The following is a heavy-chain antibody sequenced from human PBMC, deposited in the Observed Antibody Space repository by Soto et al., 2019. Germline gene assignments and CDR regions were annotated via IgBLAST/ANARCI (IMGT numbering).Heavy chain of an antibody. CDR1: GGSISSGGYY. CDR3: ARGSFSSSSSWFDP. V-gene: IGHV4-31*03. CDR2: IYYSGRA. Sequence: SETLSLTCTVSGGSISSGGYYWSWIRQHPGKGLEWIGYIYYSGRAYYNPSLHSRVSIAVDTTENQFSLKLTSVTAADTSVYYCARGSFSSSSSWFDPWGRGTLVTVSS. D-gene: IGHD6-6*01. J-gene: IGHJ5*02.